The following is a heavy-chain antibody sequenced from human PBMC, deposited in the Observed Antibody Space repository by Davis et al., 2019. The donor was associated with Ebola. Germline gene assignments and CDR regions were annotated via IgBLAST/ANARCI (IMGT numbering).Heavy chain of an antibody. J-gene: IGHJ3*02. CDR3: ARNKPAASRDDAFDI. V-gene: IGHV3-30-3*01. CDR1: GFTFSSYA. Sequence: PGGSLRLSCAASGFTFSSYAMHWVRQAPGKGLEWVAVISYDGSNKYYADSVKGRFTISRDNSKNTLYLQMNSLRAEDTAVYYCARNKPAASRDDAFDIWGQGTMVTVSS. CDR2: ISYDGSNK. D-gene: IGHD2-2*01.